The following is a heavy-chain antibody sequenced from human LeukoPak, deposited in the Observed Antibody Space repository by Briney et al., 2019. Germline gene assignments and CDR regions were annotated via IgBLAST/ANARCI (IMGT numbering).Heavy chain of an antibody. D-gene: IGHD3-22*01. CDR1: GGTFSSYA. V-gene: IGHV1-69*01. J-gene: IGHJ2*01. CDR2: IIPIFGTA. Sequence: SVKVSCKASGGTFSSYAISWVRQAPGQGLEWMGGIIPIFGTANYAQKFQGRVTITADESTSTAYMELSSLRSEDTAVYYCARDKLPYYDSSGYKGIWYFDLWGRGTLVTVSS. CDR3: ARDKLPYYDSSGYKGIWYFDL.